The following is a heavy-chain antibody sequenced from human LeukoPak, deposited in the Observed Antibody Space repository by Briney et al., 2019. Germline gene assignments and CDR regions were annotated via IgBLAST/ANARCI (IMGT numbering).Heavy chain of an antibody. J-gene: IGHJ6*02. D-gene: IGHD4-4*01. Sequence: SETLSLTCTVSGGSISSGGYYWSWIRQHPGKGLEWIGYIYYSGSTNYNPSLKSRVTISVDTSKNQFSLKLSSVTAADTAVYYCARHSRVTSWVMDVWGQGTTVTVSS. CDR1: GGSISSGGYY. CDR2: IYYSGST. CDR3: ARHSRVTSWVMDV. V-gene: IGHV4-61*08.